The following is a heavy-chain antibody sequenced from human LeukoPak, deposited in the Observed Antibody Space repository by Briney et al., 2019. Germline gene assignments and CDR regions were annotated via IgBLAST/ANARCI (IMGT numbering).Heavy chain of an antibody. CDR1: GFTFSSYS. Sequence: PGGSLRLSCAASGFTFSSYSMNWVRQAPGKGLEWVSSISSSSSSYIYYADSVKGRFTISRDNAKNSLYLQMNSLRAEDTAVYYCARSQADTVIGWFDPWGQGTLVTVSS. CDR2: ISSSSSSYI. J-gene: IGHJ5*02. CDR3: ARSQADTVIGWFDP. D-gene: IGHD2-21*01. V-gene: IGHV3-21*01.